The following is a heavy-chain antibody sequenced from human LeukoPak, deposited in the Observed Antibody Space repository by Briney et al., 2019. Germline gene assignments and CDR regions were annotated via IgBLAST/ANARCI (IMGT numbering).Heavy chain of an antibody. CDR1: GFTFSSYC. CDR3: ARFLRYYYDSSGYYYGMYV. D-gene: IGHD3-22*01. J-gene: IGHJ6*02. CDR2: IKQDGSEK. Sequence: GGSLRLSCADSGFTFSSYCMSWVRQAPGKGLEWVANIKQDGSEKYYVDSVKGRFTISRDNAKNSLYLQMNSLRAEDTAVYYCARFLRYYYDSSGYYYGMYVWGQGTTVTVSS. V-gene: IGHV3-7*01.